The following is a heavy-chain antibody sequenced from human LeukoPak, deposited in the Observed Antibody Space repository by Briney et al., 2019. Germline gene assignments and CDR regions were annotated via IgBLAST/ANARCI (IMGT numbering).Heavy chain of an antibody. D-gene: IGHD4-17*01. Sequence: GGPLRLSCAASGFTFSSYSMNWVRQAPGKGLEWVSSISSSSSYIYYADSVKGRFTISRDNAKNSLYLQMNSLRAEDTAVYYCARDTVTTPYFDYWGQGTLVTVSS. CDR3: ARDTVTTPYFDY. V-gene: IGHV3-21*01. J-gene: IGHJ4*02. CDR1: GFTFSSYS. CDR2: ISSSSSYI.